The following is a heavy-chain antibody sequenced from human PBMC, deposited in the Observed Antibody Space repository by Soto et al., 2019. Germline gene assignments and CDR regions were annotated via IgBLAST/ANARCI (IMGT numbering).Heavy chain of an antibody. D-gene: IGHD1-26*01. CDR3: AKDVVVGATPGLGDYYYYYGMDV. CDR1: GFTFSSYG. CDR2: ISYDGSNK. J-gene: IGHJ6*02. Sequence: QVQLVESGGGVVQPGRSLRLSCAASGFTFSSYGMHWVRQAPGKGLEWVAVISYDGSNKYYADSVKGRFTISRDNSKNTLYLKMNSLRAEDTAVYYCAKDVVVGATPGLGDYYYYYGMDVWGQGTKVTVSS. V-gene: IGHV3-30*18.